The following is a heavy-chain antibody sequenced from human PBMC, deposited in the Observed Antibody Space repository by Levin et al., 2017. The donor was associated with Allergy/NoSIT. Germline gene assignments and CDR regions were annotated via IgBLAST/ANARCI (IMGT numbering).Heavy chain of an antibody. J-gene: IGHJ3*02. V-gene: IGHV3-21*01. CDR1: GFTFSSYS. D-gene: IGHD1-26*01. Sequence: GGSLRLSCAASGFTFSSYSMNWVRQAPGKGLEWVSSISSSSSYIYYADSVKGRFTISRDNAKNSLYLQMNSLRAEDTAVYYCARDKEAWELGLIHDAFDIWGQGTMVTVSS. CDR3: ARDKEAWELGLIHDAFDI. CDR2: ISSSSSYI.